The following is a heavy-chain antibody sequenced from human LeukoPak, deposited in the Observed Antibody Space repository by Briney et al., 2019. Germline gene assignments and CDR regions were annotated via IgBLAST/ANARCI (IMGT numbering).Heavy chain of an antibody. V-gene: IGHV1-2*02. CDR3: ARDRSSGNRGGWFDP. D-gene: IGHD4-23*01. J-gene: IGHJ5*02. CDR2: INPNSGGT. Sequence: ASVKVSCKASGYTFTGYYMHWVRQAPGQGLEWMGWINPNSGGTNYAQKFQGRVTMTRDTSISTAYMELSRLRCDDTAVYYCARDRSSGNRGGWFDPWGQGTLVTVSS. CDR1: GYTFTGYY.